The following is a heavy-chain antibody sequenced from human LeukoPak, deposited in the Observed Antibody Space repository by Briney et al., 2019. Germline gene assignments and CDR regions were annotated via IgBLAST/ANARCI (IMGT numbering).Heavy chain of an antibody. Sequence: ASVKVSCKASGGTFSSYAISWVRQAPGQGLEWMGRIIPILGIANYAQKFQGRVTITADKSTSTAYMELSSLRSEDTAVYHCARESGGNPITFDYWGQGTLVTVSS. CDR3: ARESGGNPITFDY. J-gene: IGHJ4*02. D-gene: IGHD4-23*01. CDR2: IIPILGIA. V-gene: IGHV1-69*04. CDR1: GGTFSSYA.